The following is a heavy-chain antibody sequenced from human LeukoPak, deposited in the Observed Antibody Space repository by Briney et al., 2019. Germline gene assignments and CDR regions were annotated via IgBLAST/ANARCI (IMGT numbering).Heavy chain of an antibody. CDR2: VYYSGST. D-gene: IGHD3-10*01. J-gene: IGHJ6*02. CDR1: GGSISSYY. CDR3: ARDHRQLLFGTYYYYYGMDV. Sequence: SETLSLTCTVSGGSISSYYWSWIRQPPGKGLEWIGHVYYSGSTDYNPSLKSRVTISVDTSKNQFSLKLSSVTAADTAVYYCARDHRQLLFGTYYYYYGMDVWGQGTTVTVSS. V-gene: IGHV4-59*01.